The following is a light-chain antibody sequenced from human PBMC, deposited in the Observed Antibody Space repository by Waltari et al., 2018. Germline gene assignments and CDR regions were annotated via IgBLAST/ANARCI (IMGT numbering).Light chain of an antibody. CDR1: SGAVGSYTY. J-gene: IGLJ1*01. CDR3: SSHTSSSTFV. CDR2: EVN. Sequence: QSALTQPASLSGSPAQSLTIPCTRSSGAVGSYTYDSWYQQHPGQVPKRIIYEVNRRPSGVSNRFSGSKSGNTASLTISGLQAEDEADYYCSSHTSSSTFVFGTGTKVDVL. V-gene: IGLV2-14*01.